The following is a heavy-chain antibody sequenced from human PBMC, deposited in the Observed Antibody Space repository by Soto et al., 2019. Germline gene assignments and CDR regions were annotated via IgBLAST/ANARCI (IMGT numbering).Heavy chain of an antibody. J-gene: IGHJ6*02. CDR3: ARRYYYYYGMDV. CDR1: GGSFSGYY. V-gene: IGHV4-34*01. CDR2: INHSGST. Sequence: SETLSLTCAVYGGSFSGYYWSWIRQPPGKGLEWIGEINHSGSTNYNPSLKSRVTISVDTSKNQFSLKLSSVTAADTAVYYCARRYYYYYGMDVWGQGTTVTVSS.